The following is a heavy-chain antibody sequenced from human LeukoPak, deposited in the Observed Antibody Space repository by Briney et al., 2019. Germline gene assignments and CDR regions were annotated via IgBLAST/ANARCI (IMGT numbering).Heavy chain of an antibody. J-gene: IGHJ4*02. D-gene: IGHD6-13*01. CDR2: VMERGIT. Sequence: SETLSLTCDVSGGSFSGYYWSWIRQSSGKGLEWIGEVMERGITNYNPSLKSRVTISRDTSKNQFSLILTSVTAADAGVYYRARLVAAGTGYFDHWGQGTLVAVSS. CDR1: GGSFSGYY. V-gene: IGHV4-34*12. CDR3: ARLVAAGTGYFDH.